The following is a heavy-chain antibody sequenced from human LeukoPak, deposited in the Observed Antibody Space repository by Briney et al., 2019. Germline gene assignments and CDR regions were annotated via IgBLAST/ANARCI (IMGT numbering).Heavy chain of an antibody. CDR2: ISPSGDST. V-gene: IGHV3-64*01. D-gene: IGHD3-10*01. Sequence: PGGSLRLSCAPSGFTFSSSYMHWVRQAPGKGLEYVSAISPSGDSTYYTNSVKGRFTISRDNSKNTLFLQMGSLTAEDMAVYYCARGLYYGSGQYYFDYWGQGTLATVSS. J-gene: IGHJ4*02. CDR1: GFTFSSSY. CDR3: ARGLYYGSGQYYFDY.